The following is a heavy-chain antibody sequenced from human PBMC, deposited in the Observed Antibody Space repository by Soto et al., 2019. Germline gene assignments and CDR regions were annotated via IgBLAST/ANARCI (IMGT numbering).Heavy chain of an antibody. V-gene: IGHV4-31*03. CDR3: ARVRMVATFDY. D-gene: IGHD5-12*01. CDR1: GGSISSGGYY. Sequence: PSETLSLTCTVSGGSISSGGYYWSWIRQHPGTGLEWIGHISYSGSTYYNTSLKSRATISVDTSRNQFSLIVSSVTAADTAVYYCARVRMVATFDYWGQGTLVTVPQ. CDR2: ISYSGST. J-gene: IGHJ4*02.